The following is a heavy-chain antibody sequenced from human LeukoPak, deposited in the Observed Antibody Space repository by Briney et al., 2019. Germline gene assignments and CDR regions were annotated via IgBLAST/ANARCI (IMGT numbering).Heavy chain of an antibody. V-gene: IGHV3-48*03. Sequence: PGRCLRLACAASGFTFSRYEMKWVRQAPGNGLECLSYISSSGSTMYYADSVKGRITITRDNAKNSLYLHMNSLRAQDTAVYHCARVLAGATYFDYWGQGTLVTVSS. J-gene: IGHJ4*01. CDR1: GFTFSRYE. CDR3: ARVLAGATYFDY. D-gene: IGHD1-26*01. CDR2: ISSSGSTM.